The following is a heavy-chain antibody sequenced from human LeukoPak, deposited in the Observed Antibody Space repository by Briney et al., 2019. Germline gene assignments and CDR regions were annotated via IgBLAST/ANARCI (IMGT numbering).Heavy chain of an antibody. Sequence: GGSLRLSCAASGFTFSDYGMSWVRQAPGKGLEGVSTIGGRGGSTYYADSVKGRFTISRDNSKNTRYLQMNSLRAEDTAVYYCAKQGRDWLRDYYYYMDVWGKGTTVTISS. CDR3: AKQGRDWLRDYYYYMDV. D-gene: IGHD3-9*01. V-gene: IGHV3-23*01. CDR1: GFTFSDYG. J-gene: IGHJ6*03. CDR2: IGGRGGST.